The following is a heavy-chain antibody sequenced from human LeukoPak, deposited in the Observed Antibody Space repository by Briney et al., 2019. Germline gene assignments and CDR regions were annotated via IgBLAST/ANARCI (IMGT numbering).Heavy chain of an antibody. J-gene: IGHJ4*02. V-gene: IGHV4-59*12. D-gene: IGHD1-1*01. Sequence: SSETLSLTCTVSGGSISSYYWSWIRQPPGKGLEWIGYIYYSGSTNYNPSLKSRVTISVDKSKNQFSLKLSSVTAADTAVYYCARAGTTGTPSFDYWGQGTLVTVSS. CDR1: GGSISSYY. CDR3: ARAGTTGTPSFDY. CDR2: IYYSGST.